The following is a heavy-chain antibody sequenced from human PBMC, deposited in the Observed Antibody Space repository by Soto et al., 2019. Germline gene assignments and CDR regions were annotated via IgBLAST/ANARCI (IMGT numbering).Heavy chain of an antibody. CDR1: GFTFSSYA. CDR2: ISGSGGST. Sequence: GGSLRLSCAASGFTFSSYAMSWVRQAPGKGLEWVSAISGSGGSTYYADSVKGRFSISRDNSKNTLYLQMNSLRAEDTAVYYCATELWFGELLDAFDIWGQGTMVTVSS. D-gene: IGHD3-10*01. V-gene: IGHV3-23*01. CDR3: ATELWFGELLDAFDI. J-gene: IGHJ3*02.